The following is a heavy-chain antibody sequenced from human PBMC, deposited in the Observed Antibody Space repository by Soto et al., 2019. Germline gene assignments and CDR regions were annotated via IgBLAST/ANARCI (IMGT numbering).Heavy chain of an antibody. V-gene: IGHV4-4*07. Sequence: PSETLCLSCSFSVGSVNVYYCYWIRQPAGKGLEWIGRIYTGGSSSYSPSLRSRVTMSVDTSKNQFSLRLSSLTAADTAVYHCARDDIGLPAAMIYWGQGTMVTVSS. CDR2: IYTGGSS. CDR1: VGSVNVYY. D-gene: IGHD2-2*01. CDR3: ARDDIGLPAAMIY. J-gene: IGHJ4*02.